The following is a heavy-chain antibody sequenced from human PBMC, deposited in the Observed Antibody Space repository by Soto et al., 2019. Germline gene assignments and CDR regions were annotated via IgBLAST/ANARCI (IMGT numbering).Heavy chain of an antibody. V-gene: IGHV1-8*01. CDR2: MNPNSGNT. D-gene: IGHD2-2*01. CDR3: ARACSSTSCFPVHYYYYGMDV. Sequence: ASVKVSCKASGYTFTSYDINWVRQATGQGLEWMGWMNPNSGNTGYAQKFQGRVTMTRNTSISTAYMELSSLRSEDTAVYYCARACSSTSCFPVHYYYYGMDVWGQGTTVTVSS. CDR1: GYTFTSYD. J-gene: IGHJ6*02.